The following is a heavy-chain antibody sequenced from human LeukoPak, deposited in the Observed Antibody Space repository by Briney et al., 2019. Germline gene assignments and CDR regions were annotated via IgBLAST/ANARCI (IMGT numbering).Heavy chain of an antibody. CDR1: GYTFTSYY. J-gene: IGHJ6*02. V-gene: IGHV1-69*13. CDR3: ASKGGGGYDYGDYYYGMDV. CDR2: IIPIFGTA. D-gene: IGHD4-17*01. Sequence: SVKVSCKASGYTFTSYYLHWVRQAPGQGLEWMGGIIPIFGTANYAQEFQGRVTITADESTSTAYMELSSLRSEDTAVYYGASKGGGGYDYGDYYYGMDVWGQGTTVTVSS.